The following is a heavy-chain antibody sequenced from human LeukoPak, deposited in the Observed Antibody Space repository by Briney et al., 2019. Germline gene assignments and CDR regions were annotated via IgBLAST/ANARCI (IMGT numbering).Heavy chain of an antibody. V-gene: IGHV1-18*01. Sequence: EASVKVSCKASGYTFTSYGISWVRQAPGQGLEWMGWISAYNGNTNYAQKLQGRVTMTTDTSTSTAYMELRSLRSDDTAVYYCARARDFWSGYYFDYWGQGTLVTVSS. CDR3: ARARDFWSGYYFDY. CDR1: GYTFTSYG. CDR2: ISAYNGNT. D-gene: IGHD3-3*01. J-gene: IGHJ4*02.